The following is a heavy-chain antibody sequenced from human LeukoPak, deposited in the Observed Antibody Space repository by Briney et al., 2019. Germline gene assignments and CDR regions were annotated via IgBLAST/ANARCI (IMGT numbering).Heavy chain of an antibody. Sequence: GGSLRLSCAVSGFTFSSYGMNWVRQAPGKGLEWVSYLSGRSSSIYYAESVKGRFTISRDNAKNSPYLQMNSLRDEDTAVYYCARDYRYLDSSGYYSFDYWGQGTLVTVSS. CDR1: GFTFSSYG. CDR3: ARDYRYLDSSGYYSFDY. V-gene: IGHV3-48*02. D-gene: IGHD3-22*01. CDR2: LSGRSSSI. J-gene: IGHJ4*02.